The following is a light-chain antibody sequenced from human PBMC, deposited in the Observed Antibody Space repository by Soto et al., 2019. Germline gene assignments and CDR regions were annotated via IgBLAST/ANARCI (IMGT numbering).Light chain of an antibody. J-gene: IGKJ3*01. CDR3: QQYIDNYRV. CDR1: QSISNW. Sequence: DIQMTQSPSTLSASVGDRVTITCRASQSISNWLAWYQQKPGKAPNLLIYKASTLESGVPSRFSGSGSGTEFTLTISCLQPDDFATYYCQQYIDNYRVFGPGTKVDI. CDR2: KAS. V-gene: IGKV1-5*03.